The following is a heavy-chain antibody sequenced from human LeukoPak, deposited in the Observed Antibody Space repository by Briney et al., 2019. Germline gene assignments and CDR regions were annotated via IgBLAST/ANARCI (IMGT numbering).Heavy chain of an antibody. CDR3: AVPVGMDY. CDR2: IKRDGSEK. D-gene: IGHD6-13*01. J-gene: IGHJ4*02. Sequence: GGSLRLSCAVSGFTFSDHSMMWVRQAPGKGLEWVANIKRDGSEKNYVDSVRGRFTVSRDNRENSLYLHLNSLGVEDTAIYYCAVPVGMDYWGQGTLVTVSS. V-gene: IGHV3-7*03. CDR1: GFTFSDHS.